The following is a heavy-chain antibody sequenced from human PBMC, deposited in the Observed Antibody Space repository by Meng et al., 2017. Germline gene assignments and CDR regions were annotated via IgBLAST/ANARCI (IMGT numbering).Heavy chain of an antibody. Sequence: QRPVQESGPGRVKPSETLSLTWTVSGGSISSSSYYWGWIRQPPGKGLEWIGSIYYSGSTYYNPSLKSRVTISVDTSKNQFSLKLSSVTAADTAVYYCASLRIAVAGINWFDPWGQGTLVTVSS. D-gene: IGHD6-19*01. CDR1: GGSISSSSYY. CDR3: ASLRIAVAGINWFDP. CDR2: IYYSGST. V-gene: IGHV4-39*07. J-gene: IGHJ5*02.